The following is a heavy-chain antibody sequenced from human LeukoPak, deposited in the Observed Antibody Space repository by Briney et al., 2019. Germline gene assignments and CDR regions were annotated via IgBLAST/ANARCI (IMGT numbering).Heavy chain of an antibody. CDR3: ATGEGATIQKDFDY. CDR1: GYIFTSYG. CDR2: FDPEDGET. V-gene: IGHV1-24*01. Sequence: GASVKVSCKASGYIFTSYGISWVRQAPGQGLEWMGGFDPEDGETIYAQKFQGRVTMTEDTSTDTAYMELSSLRSEDTAVYYCATGEGATIQKDFDYWGQGTLVTVSS. D-gene: IGHD5-24*01. J-gene: IGHJ4*02.